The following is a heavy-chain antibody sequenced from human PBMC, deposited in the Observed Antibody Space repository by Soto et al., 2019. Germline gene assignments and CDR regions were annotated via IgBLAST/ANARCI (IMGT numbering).Heavy chain of an antibody. D-gene: IGHD3-10*01. CDR1: GGSISSYY. J-gene: IGHJ4*02. V-gene: IGHV4-59*08. CDR3: ARHNYGSGSTYFDY. Sequence: QVQLQESGPGLVKPSETLSLTCTVSGGSISSYYWSWIRQPPGKGLEWIGYIYYSGSTNYNPSLKCRVTISIDTSKTQYSLKRNSMTAAESAVYCCARHNYGSGSTYFDYWGQGTLVTVSS. CDR2: IYYSGST.